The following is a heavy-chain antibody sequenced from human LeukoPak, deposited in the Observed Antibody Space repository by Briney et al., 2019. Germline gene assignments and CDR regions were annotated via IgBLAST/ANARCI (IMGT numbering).Heavy chain of an antibody. J-gene: IGHJ6*03. CDR2: VGTYDGKT. D-gene: IGHD1-26*01. CDR1: GYSFTDYA. CDR3: ARGGGGSYDYYYYLDV. V-gene: IGHV1-18*01. Sequence: SVKVSCKTSGYSFTDYAIVWVRQAPGRGLEWMGWVGTYDGKTNYAQAVQGRVTMTTDTSTSTAYMELRSLRSDDTAVYYCARGGGGSYDYYYYLDVWGKGTTVTVSS.